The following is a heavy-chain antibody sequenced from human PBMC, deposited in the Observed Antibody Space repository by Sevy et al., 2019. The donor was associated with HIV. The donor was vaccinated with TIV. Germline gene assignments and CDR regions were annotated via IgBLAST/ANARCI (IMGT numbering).Heavy chain of an antibody. CDR3: VREGGVATTGDHDAFDI. V-gene: IGHV1-69*13. J-gene: IGHJ3*02. CDR1: GDTFSTYG. CDR2: IIPIFGTP. D-gene: IGHD7-27*01. Sequence: ASVKVSCKASGDTFSTYGLSWVRQAPGHGLEWMGGIIPIFGTPNYAQKFQGRVTITADESASTAYMELSSLRSEDTALYYCVREGGVATTGDHDAFDIWGHGTLVTVSS.